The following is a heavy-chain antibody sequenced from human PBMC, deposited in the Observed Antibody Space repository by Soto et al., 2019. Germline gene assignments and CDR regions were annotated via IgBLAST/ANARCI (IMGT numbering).Heavy chain of an antibody. CDR2: IIPIFGTA. D-gene: IGHD3-10*01. Sequence: SVKVSCKASGGTFGSYAISWVREAPVQGLEWMGGIIPIFGTANYAQKFQGRVTITADKSTSTAYMELSSLRSEDTAVYYCARDYYGSGSYSAYYYYYGMDVWGQATTVTVSS. V-gene: IGHV1-69*06. CDR3: ARDYYGSGSYSAYYYYYGMDV. CDR1: GGTFGSYA. J-gene: IGHJ6*02.